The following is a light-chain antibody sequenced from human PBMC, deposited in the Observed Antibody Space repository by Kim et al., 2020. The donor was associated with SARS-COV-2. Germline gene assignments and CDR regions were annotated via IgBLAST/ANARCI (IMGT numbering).Light chain of an antibody. V-gene: IGKV1-5*03. CDR1: QSNSMW. J-gene: IGKJ2*01. CDR2: KAS. Sequence: PLSASVGDRVIITCRASQSNSMWLAWYQQKPGKAPKLLISKASSLQSGVPSRFSGSGSGTEFTLTISSLQPDDFATYYCQQYDNYFGQGTKVDIK. CDR3: QQYDNY.